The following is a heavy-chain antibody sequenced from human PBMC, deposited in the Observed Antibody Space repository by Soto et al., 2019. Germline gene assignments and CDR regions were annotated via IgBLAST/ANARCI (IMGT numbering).Heavy chain of an antibody. J-gene: IGHJ4*02. CDR1: GGSISSSSYY. CDR3: ARGRYSGYDRPFGY. D-gene: IGHD5-12*01. Sequence: QLQLQASGPGLVKPSETLSLTCTVSGGSISSSSYYWGWIRQPPGKGLEWIGSIYYSGSTYYNPSLKSRVTISVDTSKNQFSLKLSSVTAADTAVYYCARGRYSGYDRPFGYWGQGTLVTVSS. V-gene: IGHV4-39*01. CDR2: IYYSGST.